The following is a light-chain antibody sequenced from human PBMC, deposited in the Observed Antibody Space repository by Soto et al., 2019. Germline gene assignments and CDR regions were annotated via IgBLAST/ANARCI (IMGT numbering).Light chain of an antibody. CDR3: QQYSIWPYT. CDR1: QSISSN. V-gene: IGKV3-15*01. J-gene: IGKJ2*01. Sequence: EIVMTQSPATLSVSPGERATLSCRASQSISSNLAWYQQKPGQAPRLLIYGASTRATGIPARFSGSGSGTEFTLTIGSLQSEDFAVYYCQQYSIWPYTFGQGTKLEIK. CDR2: GAS.